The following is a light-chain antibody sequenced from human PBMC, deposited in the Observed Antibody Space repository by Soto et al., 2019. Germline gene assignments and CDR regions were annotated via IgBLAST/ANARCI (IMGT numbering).Light chain of an antibody. V-gene: IGKV3-15*01. CDR2: GAS. J-gene: IGKJ2*01. CDR1: QSVSSN. CDR3: QQYNNWPRT. Sequence: EIVMTQSPATLSVSPGERATLSCRASQSVSSNLAWYQQKPGQAPRLLIYGASTRATGIPAMFSGSGAGTDFTLTISSLQSEDFAVYYCQQYNNWPRTFGQGTNLEI.